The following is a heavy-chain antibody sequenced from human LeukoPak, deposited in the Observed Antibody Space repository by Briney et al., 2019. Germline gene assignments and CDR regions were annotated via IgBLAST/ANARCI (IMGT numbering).Heavy chain of an antibody. J-gene: IGHJ4*02. CDR3: ARRAAGTIDY. Sequence: GESLKISCSAFGHSFANYWIAWVRQVPGKGLEYMGIIYPDDSNTRYSPSFQGQVTISADTSLSTAYLQWSSLKASDTAMYYCARRAAGTIDYWGQGTLVTVSS. CDR1: GHSFANYW. CDR2: IYPDDSNT. D-gene: IGHD6-13*01. V-gene: IGHV5-51*01.